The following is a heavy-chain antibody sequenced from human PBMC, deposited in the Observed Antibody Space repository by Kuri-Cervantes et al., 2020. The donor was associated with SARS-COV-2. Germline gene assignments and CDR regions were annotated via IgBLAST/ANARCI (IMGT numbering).Heavy chain of an antibody. CDR1: GGSISSSSYY. D-gene: IGHD2-8*02. J-gene: IGHJ6*02. V-gene: IGHV4-39*01. CDR2: IYYSGST. Sequence: SETLSLTCTVSGGSISSSSYYWGWIRQPPGKGLEWIGSIYYSGSTYYNPSLKSRVTISVDTSKNQFSLKLSSVTAADTAVYYCARHLWSDGVDVWGQGTTVTVSS. CDR3: ARHLWSDGVDV.